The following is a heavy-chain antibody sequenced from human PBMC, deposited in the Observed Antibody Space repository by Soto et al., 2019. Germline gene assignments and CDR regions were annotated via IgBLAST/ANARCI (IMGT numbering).Heavy chain of an antibody. D-gene: IGHD3-3*01. CDR2: IYSGGST. Sequence: EVQLVETGGGLIQPGGSLRISCAASGFNVSSNYMSWVRQAPGKGLEWVSFIYSGGSTSYADSVTGRFTISRDNSKNTVYLHMNSLRAEDTAVYYCARSEHAIFGVVPFDYWGQGTLVTVSS. J-gene: IGHJ4*02. CDR1: GFNVSSNY. CDR3: ARSEHAIFGVVPFDY. V-gene: IGHV3-53*02.